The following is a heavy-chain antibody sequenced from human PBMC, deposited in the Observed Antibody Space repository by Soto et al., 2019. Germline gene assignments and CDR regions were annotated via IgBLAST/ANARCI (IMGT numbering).Heavy chain of an antibody. Sequence: EVQLAESGGGLVQPGRSLRLSCAASGFTFDDYAMHWVRQAPGKGLEWVSGISWNSGIIVYSDSVKGRFTISRDNAQNSLYLQMYSLRAEDTALYYCVKDMGTNGHDSFERWGQGTMVTVSS. D-gene: IGHD2-8*01. CDR1: GFTFDDYA. CDR2: ISWNSGII. J-gene: IGHJ3*02. CDR3: VKDMGTNGHDSFER. V-gene: IGHV3-9*01.